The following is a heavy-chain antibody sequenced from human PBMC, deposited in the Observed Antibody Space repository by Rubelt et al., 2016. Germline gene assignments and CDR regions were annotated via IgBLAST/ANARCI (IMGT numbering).Heavy chain of an antibody. CDR3: ARVRQLSDY. CDR2: INPNSGGT. J-gene: IGHJ4*02. Sequence: QVQLVQSGAEVKKPGASVKVSCKASGYTFTGYYLHWARHAPGQGLEWMGRINPNSGGTNYAQKFQGRVTMTRDTSISIAYMGLSRLISDDTAVYYCARVRQLSDYWGQGTLVTVSS. V-gene: IGHV1-2*06. CDR1: GYTFTGYY. D-gene: IGHD6-6*01.